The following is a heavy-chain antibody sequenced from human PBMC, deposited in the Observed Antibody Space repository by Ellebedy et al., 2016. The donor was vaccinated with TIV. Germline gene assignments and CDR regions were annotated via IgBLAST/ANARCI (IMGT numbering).Heavy chain of an antibody. CDR1: GYTFPPYR. Sequence: AASVKVSCKASGYTFPPYRIISVRQPPGQGLHWMGWISTYNGDTNYAQKLQGRVTMTTDTSTSTAYMELRSLRSDDTAVYYCARYCSSGSCYSAVYGFXDWGQGATVTVSS. D-gene: IGHD2-15*01. J-gene: IGHJ6*02. CDR3: ARYCSSGSCYSAVYGFXD. CDR2: ISTYNGDT. V-gene: IGHV1-18*01.